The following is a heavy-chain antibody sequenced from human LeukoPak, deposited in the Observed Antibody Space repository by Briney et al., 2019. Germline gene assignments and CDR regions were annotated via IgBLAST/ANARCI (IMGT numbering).Heavy chain of an antibody. CDR2: ISAYNGNT. J-gene: IGHJ5*02. Sequence: GASVKVSCKASGYTFTSYGISWVRQAPGQGLEWMGWISAYNGNTNYAQKLQGRVTMTTDTSTSTAYMELGSLKSDDTAVYYCARDLGVGGYCSSTSCSWFDPWGQGTLVTVSS. CDR3: ARDLGVGGYCSSTSCSWFDP. V-gene: IGHV1-18*04. D-gene: IGHD2-2*01. CDR1: GYTFTSYG.